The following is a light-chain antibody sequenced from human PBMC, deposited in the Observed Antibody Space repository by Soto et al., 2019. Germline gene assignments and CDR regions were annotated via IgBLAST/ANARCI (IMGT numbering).Light chain of an antibody. J-gene: IGLJ2*01. CDR1: SGHSSYV. Sequence: PVLTQSPSASASLGASVKLTCTLSSGHSSYVLAWHQQQPEKGPRFLMKLNSDGSHSKGDGIPDRFSGSSSGAERYLTISSLQSEDEADYYCQTWGNGIVVFGGGTKLTVL. V-gene: IGLV4-69*01. CDR3: QTWGNGIVV. CDR2: LNSDGSH.